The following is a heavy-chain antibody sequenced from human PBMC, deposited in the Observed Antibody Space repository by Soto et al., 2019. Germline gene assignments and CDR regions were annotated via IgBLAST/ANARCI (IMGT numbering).Heavy chain of an antibody. CDR3: ARGNYGSGSYYNPIGYYYGMDV. J-gene: IGHJ6*02. Sequence: AASVKVSFKASGGTFSSYAISWVRQAPGQGLEWMGGIIPIFGTANYAQKFQGRVTITADESTSTAYMELSSLRSEDTAVYYCARGNYGSGSYYNPIGYYYGMDVWGQGTTVTVSS. V-gene: IGHV1-69*13. CDR1: GGTFSSYA. D-gene: IGHD3-10*01. CDR2: IIPIFGTA.